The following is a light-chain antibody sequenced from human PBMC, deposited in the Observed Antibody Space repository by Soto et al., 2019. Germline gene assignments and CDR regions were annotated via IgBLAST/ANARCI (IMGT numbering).Light chain of an antibody. Sequence: QSALTQPRSVSGSPGQSVTISCPGNSRDVGGYNYVSWYQQHPGKAPKLMIYDVSNRPSGVPDRFSGSKSGNTASLTISGLQAEDEADYYCCSYAGSYTFVFGGGTKLTVL. CDR2: DVS. CDR3: CSYAGSYTFV. CDR1: SRDVGGYNY. J-gene: IGLJ2*01. V-gene: IGLV2-11*01.